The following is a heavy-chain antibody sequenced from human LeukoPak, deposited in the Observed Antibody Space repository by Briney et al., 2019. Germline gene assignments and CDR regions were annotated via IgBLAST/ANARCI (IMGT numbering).Heavy chain of an antibody. CDR1: GFTFSSYA. Sequence: GGSLRLSCAASGFTFSSYAMSWVRQAAGKGLEWVSATSGSGGSTNYADSVKGRFTISRDNAKNTLYLQMNSLRAEDTAIYYCARDDGYRDAFDIWGQGTMVTVSS. CDR3: ARDDGYRDAFDI. D-gene: IGHD5-12*01. J-gene: IGHJ3*02. CDR2: TSGSGGST. V-gene: IGHV3-23*01.